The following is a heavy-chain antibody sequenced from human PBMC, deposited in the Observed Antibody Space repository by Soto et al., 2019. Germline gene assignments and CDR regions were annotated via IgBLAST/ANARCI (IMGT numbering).Heavy chain of an antibody. V-gene: IGHV4-31*03. CDR1: GGSISSGGYY. CDR2: IYYSGST. Sequence: TLSLTCTVSGGSISSGGYYWSWIRQHPGKGLEWIGYIYYSGSTYYNPSLKSRVTISVDTSKNQFSLKLSSVTAADTAVYYCARVVAAYNWFDPWGQGTLVTVSS. CDR3: ARVVAAYNWFDP. J-gene: IGHJ5*02. D-gene: IGHD2-15*01.